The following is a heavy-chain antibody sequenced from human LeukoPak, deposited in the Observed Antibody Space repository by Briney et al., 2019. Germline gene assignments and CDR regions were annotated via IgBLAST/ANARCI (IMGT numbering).Heavy chain of an antibody. V-gene: IGHV3-21*01. Sequence: SGGSLRLSCAASGFTFSSYSMNWVRQAPGKGLEWVSSISSSSSYIYYADSVKGRFTISRDNAKNSLYLQMNSLRAEDTAVYYCARDSGTETAGYWGQGTLATVSS. D-gene: IGHD6-13*01. CDR1: GFTFSSYS. J-gene: IGHJ4*02. CDR3: ARDSGTETAGY. CDR2: ISSSSSYI.